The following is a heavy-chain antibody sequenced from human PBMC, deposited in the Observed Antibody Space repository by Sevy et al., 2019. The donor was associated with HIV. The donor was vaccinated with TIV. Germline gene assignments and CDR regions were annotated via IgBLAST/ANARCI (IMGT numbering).Heavy chain of an antibody. V-gene: IGHV3-30*03. CDR2: TSYNEGGE. CDR3: ATGGRFLITFDY. J-gene: IGHJ4*02. D-gene: IGHD3-3*01. Sequence: GGSLRLSCVASGFTFSNYGTHWVRQAPGKGLEWVAITSYNEGGENYADSVKGRFTISRDNSKNTLDLQMNSLRAEDTAVYYCATGGRFLITFDYWGRGTLVTVSS. CDR1: GFTFSNYG.